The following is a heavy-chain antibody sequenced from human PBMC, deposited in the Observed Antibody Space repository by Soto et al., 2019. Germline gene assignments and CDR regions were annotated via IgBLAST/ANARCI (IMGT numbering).Heavy chain of an antibody. CDR2: LYDVDGS. CDR1: GFTISGKKY. Sequence: DVQLVESGGGLIQPGESLRLSCVAFGFTISGKKYVAWVRQAPGKGLVLVSALYDVDGSFYADSVKGRFTTSSDSSKTTVYLQMSDLRPDDTAVYYCATWREREHAYDVWGQGTTVTVSS. V-gene: IGHV3-53*01. D-gene: IGHD1-1*01. CDR3: ATWREREHAYDV. J-gene: IGHJ3*01.